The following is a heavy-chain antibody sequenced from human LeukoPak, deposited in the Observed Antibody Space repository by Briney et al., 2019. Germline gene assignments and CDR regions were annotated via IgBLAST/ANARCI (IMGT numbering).Heavy chain of an antibody. CDR3: AKGPRTYCSSTSCPWDY. V-gene: IGHV3-23*01. CDR1: GFTFSSYA. J-gene: IGHJ4*02. D-gene: IGHD2-2*01. Sequence: GGSLRLSCAASGFTFSSYAMSWVRQAPGKGLEWVSAISGSGGSTYYADSVKGRFTISRDNSKNTLYLQMNSLRAEDTAVYYCAKGPRTYCSSTSCPWDYWGQGTLVTVSS. CDR2: ISGSGGST.